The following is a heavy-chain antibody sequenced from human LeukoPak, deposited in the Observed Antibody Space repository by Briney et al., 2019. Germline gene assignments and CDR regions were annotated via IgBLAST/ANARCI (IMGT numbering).Heavy chain of an antibody. J-gene: IGHJ5*02. Sequence: ASVKVSCKASGYTFTGYYMHWVRQAPGQGLEWMGWINPNSGGTNYAQKFQGRVTMTRDTSISTAYMELSRLRSDNTAVYYCARDIVMVTYWFDPWGQGTLVTVSS. CDR3: ARDIVMVTYWFDP. D-gene: IGHD5-18*01. V-gene: IGHV1-2*02. CDR1: GYTFTGYY. CDR2: INPNSGGT.